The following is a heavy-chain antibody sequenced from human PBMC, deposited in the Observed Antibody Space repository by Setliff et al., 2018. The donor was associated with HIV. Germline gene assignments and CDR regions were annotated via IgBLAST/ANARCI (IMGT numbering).Heavy chain of an antibody. Sequence: SETLSLTCTVSGGSIRSYYWNWIRQPPGKGLEWIGYIYSSGSTNYNPSLKRRVTISVDTSKNQFSLKLTSVTASDTAVYYCARSPGVDTNMAFDYWGRGTLVTVSS. CDR1: GGSIRSYY. V-gene: IGHV4-59*08. D-gene: IGHD5-18*01. CDR3: ARSPGVDTNMAFDY. CDR2: IYSSGST. J-gene: IGHJ4*02.